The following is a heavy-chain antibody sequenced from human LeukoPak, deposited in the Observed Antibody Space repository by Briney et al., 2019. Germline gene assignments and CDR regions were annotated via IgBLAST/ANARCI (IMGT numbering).Heavy chain of an antibody. CDR2: INHSGST. CDR1: GRSFSGYY. CDR3: ARGSRQLVMLDYYYYMDV. Sequence: SETLSLTCAVYGRSFSGYYWSWIRQPPGKGLEWIGEINHSGSTNYNPSLKSRVTISVDTSKNQFSLKLSSVTAADTAVYYCARGSRQLVMLDYYYYMDVWGKGTTVTVSS. V-gene: IGHV4-34*01. J-gene: IGHJ6*03. D-gene: IGHD6-13*01.